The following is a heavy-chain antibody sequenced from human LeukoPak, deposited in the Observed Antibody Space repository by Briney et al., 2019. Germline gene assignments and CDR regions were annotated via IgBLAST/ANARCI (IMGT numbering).Heavy chain of an antibody. CDR1: GGSFSGYY. Sequence: PSETLSLTCAVYGGSFSGYYWSWIRQPPGKGLEWIGEINHSGSTNYNPSLKSRVTISVDTSKNQFSLKLSSVTAADTAVYYCARLGAGPTYYDFWSSYSSFYFDYWGQGTLVTVSS. CDR3: ARLGAGPTYYDFWSSYSSFYFDY. V-gene: IGHV4-34*01. J-gene: IGHJ4*02. D-gene: IGHD3-3*01. CDR2: INHSGST.